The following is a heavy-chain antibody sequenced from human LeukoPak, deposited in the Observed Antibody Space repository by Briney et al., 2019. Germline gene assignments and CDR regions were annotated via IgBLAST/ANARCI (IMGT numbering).Heavy chain of an antibody. CDR3: ARAYDSSGYYGFFDY. Sequence: GGSLRLSCAASGFTVSSNYMSWVRQAPGKGLEWVSVIYSGGSTYYADSVKGRFTISRDNSKNTLYLQMNSLRAGDTAVYYCARAYDSSGYYGFFDYWGQGTLVTVSS. D-gene: IGHD3-22*01. CDR1: GFTVSSNY. J-gene: IGHJ4*02. V-gene: IGHV3-66*01. CDR2: IYSGGST.